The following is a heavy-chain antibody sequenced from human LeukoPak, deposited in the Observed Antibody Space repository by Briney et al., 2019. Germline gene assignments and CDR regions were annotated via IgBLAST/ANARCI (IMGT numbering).Heavy chain of an antibody. CDR2: MNPNSGNT. D-gene: IGHD3-3*01. J-gene: IGHJ6*02. Sequence: ASVKVSCKASGYTFTSYDINWVRQATGQGLEWIGWMNPNSGNTGYAQKFQGRVTMTRNTSISTAYMELSSLRSEDTAVYYCARGRSNLRFLGLLNYYYYGMDVWGQGTTVTVSS. CDR1: GYTFTSYD. CDR3: ARGRSNLRFLGLLNYYYYGMDV. V-gene: IGHV1-8*01.